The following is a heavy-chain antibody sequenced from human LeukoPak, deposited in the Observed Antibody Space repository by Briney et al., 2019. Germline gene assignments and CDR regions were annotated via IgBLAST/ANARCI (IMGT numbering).Heavy chain of an antibody. CDR3: AKDTYYYGSGSYPPNYYYYGMDV. Sequence: GRSLRLSCAASGFTFGDYAMHWVRQAPGKGLEWVSCISWNSGSIYYADSVKGRFTISRDNAKNSLYLQMNRLRAEDTALYYCAKDTYYYGSGSYPPNYYYYGMDVWGQGTTVTVSS. CDR2: ISWNSGSI. V-gene: IGHV3-9*01. D-gene: IGHD3-10*01. J-gene: IGHJ6*02. CDR1: GFTFGDYA.